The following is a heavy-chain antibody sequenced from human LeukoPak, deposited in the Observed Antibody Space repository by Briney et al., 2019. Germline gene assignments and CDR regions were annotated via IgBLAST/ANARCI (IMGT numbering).Heavy chain of an antibody. Sequence: GGSLRLSCAASGFTFSSYWMNWVRQAPGKGLEWVANIKHDGSEKYYVDSVKGRFTISRDNAKNSLYLQMDSLRAEDAAVYYCARASSLYYDSTPPDYWGQGTLVTVSS. CDR3: ARASSLYYDSTPPDY. V-gene: IGHV3-7*01. J-gene: IGHJ4*02. CDR2: IKHDGSEK. D-gene: IGHD3-22*01. CDR1: GFTFSSYW.